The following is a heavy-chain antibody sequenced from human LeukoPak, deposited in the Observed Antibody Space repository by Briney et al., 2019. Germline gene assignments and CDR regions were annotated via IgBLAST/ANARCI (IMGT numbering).Heavy chain of an antibody. Sequence: GRSLRLSCVVSGFIFSTHGMHWVRQVPGKGLEWVAVISSDGNNKYYADSVKGRFTISRDNSKNTLYLQMNSLRAEDTAVYYCAPFPTGTTGQHYWGQGTLVTVSS. CDR1: GFIFSTHG. V-gene: IGHV3-30*03. CDR3: APFPTGTTGQHY. J-gene: IGHJ4*02. D-gene: IGHD1-7*01. CDR2: ISSDGNNK.